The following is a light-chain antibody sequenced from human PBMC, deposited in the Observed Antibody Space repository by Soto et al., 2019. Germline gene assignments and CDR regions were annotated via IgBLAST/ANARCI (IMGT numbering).Light chain of an antibody. CDR1: QSVRSN. V-gene: IGKV3-15*01. Sequence: EIAMTQSPATLSVSPGERATLSCRASQSVRSNVAWYQQKPGQAPRLLIYGASTRATGIPARFSGSGSGTEFTLTISSLQSEDFAVYYCQQYNNWPLEEYTFGQGTKLEIK. CDR2: GAS. CDR3: QQYNNWPLEEYT. J-gene: IGKJ2*01.